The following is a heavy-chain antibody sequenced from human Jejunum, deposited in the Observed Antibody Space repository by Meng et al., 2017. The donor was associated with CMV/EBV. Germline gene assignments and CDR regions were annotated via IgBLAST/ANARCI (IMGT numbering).Heavy chain of an antibody. CDR3: ARIDNGANGADY. CDR2: SNPNSGGT. J-gene: IGHJ4*02. V-gene: IGHV1-2*02. D-gene: IGHD4/OR15-4a*01. CDR1: GYTFTGYY. Sequence: CKASGYTFTGYYMHGVRQAPGQGLEWMGWSNPNSGGTNYEQKFQGRVTMNRDTSISTAYMELSRLRSDDTAVYYCARIDNGANGADYWGQGTLVTVSS.